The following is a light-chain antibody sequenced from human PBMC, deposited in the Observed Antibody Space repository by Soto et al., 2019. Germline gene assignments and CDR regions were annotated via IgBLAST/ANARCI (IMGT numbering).Light chain of an antibody. Sequence: SYELTQPPSVSVSPGQTASITCSGDKLGDKYACWYQQKPGQSPVVVIYQDSKRPSGIPERFSGSNSGNTATLTISGTQAKDEADYYCPAWDSSTGVVFGGGTKLTVL. CDR3: PAWDSSTGVV. CDR1: KLGDKY. CDR2: QDS. J-gene: IGLJ2*01. V-gene: IGLV3-1*01.